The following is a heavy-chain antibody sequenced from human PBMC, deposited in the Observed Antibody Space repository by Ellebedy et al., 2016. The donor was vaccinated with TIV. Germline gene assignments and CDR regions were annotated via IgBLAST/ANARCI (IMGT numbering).Heavy chain of an antibody. Sequence: MPGGSLRLSCTVSGGSIRSSSYYWGWIRQPPGKGLEWIGSILHSGSTDYNPSLKSRVTISVDTSKNQFSLRLSSVTAADTAVYYCARDGAGRWDYWGPGTLVTVSS. CDR2: ILHSGST. V-gene: IGHV4-39*02. J-gene: IGHJ4*02. CDR3: ARDGAGRWDY. CDR1: GGSIRSSSYY. D-gene: IGHD4-23*01.